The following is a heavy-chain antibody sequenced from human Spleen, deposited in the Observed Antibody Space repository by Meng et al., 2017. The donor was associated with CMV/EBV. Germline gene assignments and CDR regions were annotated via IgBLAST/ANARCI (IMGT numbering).Heavy chain of an antibody. J-gene: IGHJ2*01. V-gene: IGHV3-21*01. CDR3: ARVDYYYDSTLSVSWYFDL. CDR1: GFTFSSYA. CDR2: ISGNSAYI. Sequence: GESLKISCAASGFTFSSYAMSWVRQAPGKGLEWVSAISGNSAYIYYSDSVRGRFTISRDNAKNSLYLQMNSLRAEDTAVYYCARVDYYYDSTLSVSWYFDLWGRGTLVTVSS. D-gene: IGHD3-22*01.